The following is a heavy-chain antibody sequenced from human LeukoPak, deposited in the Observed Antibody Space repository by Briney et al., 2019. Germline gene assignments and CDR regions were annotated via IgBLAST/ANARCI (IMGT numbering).Heavy chain of an antibody. CDR2: ISSSNSYI. CDR1: GFTFSSYS. J-gene: IGHJ5*02. CDR3: ARDATPIAAAGTGWFDP. Sequence: PGGSLRLSCAASGFTFSSYSMNWVRQAPGKGLEWVSSISSSNSYIYYADSVKGRFTISRDNATNSLYMQMNSLRAEDTAVYYCARDATPIAAAGTGWFDPWGQGTLVTVSS. V-gene: IGHV3-21*01. D-gene: IGHD6-13*01.